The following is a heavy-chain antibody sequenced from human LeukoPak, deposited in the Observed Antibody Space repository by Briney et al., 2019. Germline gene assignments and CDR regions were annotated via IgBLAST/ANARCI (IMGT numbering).Heavy chain of an antibody. D-gene: IGHD6-13*01. V-gene: IGHV3-30*04. CDR3: ARDFVAAGTIFAY. CDR1: GVTFSSYA. Sequence: PGGSLRLSCAASGVTFSSYAMQWVRQAPGKGVEGGAVISYDGSNKYYADSVKGRFTISRDNSKNTLYLQMNSLTAEDTAVYYCARDFVAAGTIFAYWGQGTLVTVSS. CDR2: ISYDGSNK. J-gene: IGHJ4*02.